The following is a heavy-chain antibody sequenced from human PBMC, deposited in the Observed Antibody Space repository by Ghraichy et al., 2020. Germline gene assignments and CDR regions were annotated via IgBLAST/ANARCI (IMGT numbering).Heavy chain of an antibody. J-gene: IGHJ6*02. CDR2: IYYSGST. CDR1: GGSISSYY. V-gene: IGHV4-59*01. D-gene: IGHD3-10*01. Sequence: SETLSLTCTVSGGSISSYYWSWIRQPPGKGLEWIGYIYYSGSTNYNPSLKSRVTISVDTSKNQFSLKLSSVTAADTAVYYCARDYYDSGIYYYGMDVWGQGTTVTVSS. CDR3: ARDYYDSGIYYYGMDV.